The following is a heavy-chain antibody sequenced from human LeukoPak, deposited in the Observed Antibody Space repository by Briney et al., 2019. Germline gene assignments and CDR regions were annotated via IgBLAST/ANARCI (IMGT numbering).Heavy chain of an antibody. CDR2: IYYSGST. CDR3: ARHQTTITRYFDL. D-gene: IGHD3-9*01. Sequence: SETLSLTCTVSGGSISSSSYYWGWIRQPPGKGLEWIGSIYYSGSTYYNPSLKSRVTISVDTSKNQFSLKLSSVTAADTAVYYCARHQTTITRYFDLWGRGTLVTVSS. CDR1: GGSISSSSYY. V-gene: IGHV4-39*01. J-gene: IGHJ2*01.